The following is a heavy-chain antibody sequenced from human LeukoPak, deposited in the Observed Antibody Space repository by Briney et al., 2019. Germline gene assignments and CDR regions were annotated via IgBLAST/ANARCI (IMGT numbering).Heavy chain of an antibody. CDR1: GGSFSGYY. Sequence: PSETLSLTCAVYGGSFSGYYWSWICQPPGKGLEWIGEINHSGSTNYNPSLKSRVTISVDTSKNQFSLKLSSVTAADTAVYYCARGGGYYDSSGYPQLADYWGQGTLVTVSS. V-gene: IGHV4-34*01. J-gene: IGHJ4*02. CDR2: INHSGST. D-gene: IGHD3-22*01. CDR3: ARGGGYYDSSGYPQLADY.